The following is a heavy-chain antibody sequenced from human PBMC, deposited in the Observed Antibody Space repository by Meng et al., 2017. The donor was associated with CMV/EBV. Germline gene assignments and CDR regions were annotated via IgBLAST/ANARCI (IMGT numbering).Heavy chain of an antibody. CDR2: ISAYNGNT. CDR3: ARDSGYSSSWYVGLGHYGMDV. CDR1: GYTFTSYG. D-gene: IGHD6-13*01. V-gene: IGHV1-18*01. J-gene: IGHJ6*02. Sequence: ASVKVSCEASGYTFTSYGISWVRQAPGQGLEWMGWISAYNGNTNYAQKLQGRVTMTTDTSTSTAYMELRSLRSDDTAVYYCARDSGYSSSWYVGLGHYGMDVWGQGTTVTVSS.